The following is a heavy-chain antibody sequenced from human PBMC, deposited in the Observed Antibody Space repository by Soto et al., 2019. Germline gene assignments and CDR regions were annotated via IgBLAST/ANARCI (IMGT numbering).Heavy chain of an antibody. CDR1: GGSFSGYY. Sequence: ETLSLTCAVYGGSFSGYYWSWIRQPPGKGLEWIGEINHSGSTNYNPSLKSRVTISVDTSKNQFPLKLSSVTAADTAVYYCARSVYYYDSSGYYRTLNWFDPWGQGTLVTVSS. V-gene: IGHV4-34*01. CDR2: INHSGST. D-gene: IGHD3-22*01. CDR3: ARSVYYYDSSGYYRTLNWFDP. J-gene: IGHJ5*02.